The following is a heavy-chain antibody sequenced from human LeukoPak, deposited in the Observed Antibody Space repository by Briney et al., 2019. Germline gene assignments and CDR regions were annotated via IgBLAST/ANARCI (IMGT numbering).Heavy chain of an antibody. Sequence: PGGSLRLSCTASGFTFSTYNMHWVRQPTGKGLDWVSAVGTAGDTYYPGSVKGRFTISRENAQNSLYLQMNSLRVGDTAVYYCARRGDSRGYYDAFDIWGQGTMVTVSS. CDR3: ARRGDSRGYYDAFDI. CDR2: VGTAGDT. CDR1: GFTFSTYN. D-gene: IGHD3-22*01. V-gene: IGHV3-13*01. J-gene: IGHJ3*02.